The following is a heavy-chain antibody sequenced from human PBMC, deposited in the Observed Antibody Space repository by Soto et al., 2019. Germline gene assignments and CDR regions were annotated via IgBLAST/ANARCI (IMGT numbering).Heavy chain of an antibody. V-gene: IGHV1-69*13. CDR1: GGTFSTYS. CDR2: IIPLFGTT. Sequence: SVKVSCKASGGTFSTYSINWLRQAPGQGLEWMGGIIPLFGTTNYAQKFKGRVTITADESTSTAYMELSSLRAEDAAVYYCARGATHGSSWYFWFDPWGQGTLVTVSS. J-gene: IGHJ5*02. D-gene: IGHD6-13*01. CDR3: ARGATHGSSWYFWFDP.